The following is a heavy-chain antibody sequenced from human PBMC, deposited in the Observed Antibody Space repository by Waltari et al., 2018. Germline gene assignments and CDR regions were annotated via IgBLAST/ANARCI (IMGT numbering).Heavy chain of an antibody. CDR2: NHGSYGIT. CDR3: VRTTEGNTYFDA. J-gene: IGHJ4*02. V-gene: IGHV4-59*12. Sequence: QAQLQESGPGLVKPSETLSLTCAASGGSLRHFLWGWIRKHPGKGMEWIGPNHGSYGITEYIPTLKSRDTITNYTSQDELSLRHTNMTVADTAIYYCVRTTEGNTYFDAWGKGIMATVSS. CDR1: GGSLRHFL. D-gene: IGHD1-1*01.